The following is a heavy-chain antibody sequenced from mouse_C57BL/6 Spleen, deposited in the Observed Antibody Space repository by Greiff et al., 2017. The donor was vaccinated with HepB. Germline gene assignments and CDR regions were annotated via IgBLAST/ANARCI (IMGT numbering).Heavy chain of an antibody. CDR3: ATDGYYLYVDV. D-gene: IGHD2-3*01. CDR1: GYTFTDYN. Sequence: VQLQQSGPELVKPGASVKMSCKASGYTFTDYNMHWVKQSHGKSLEWIGYINPNNGGTSYNQKFKGKATFTVNKSSSTAYMELRSLTSEDSAVYYCATDGYYLYVDVWGTGTTVTVSS. CDR2: INPNNGGT. V-gene: IGHV1-22*01. J-gene: IGHJ1*03.